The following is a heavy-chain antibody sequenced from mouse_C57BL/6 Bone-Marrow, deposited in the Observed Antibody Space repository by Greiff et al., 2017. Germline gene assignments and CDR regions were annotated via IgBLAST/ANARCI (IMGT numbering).Heavy chain of an antibody. J-gene: IGHJ3*01. CDR2: ISDGGSYT. CDR1: GFTFSSYA. D-gene: IGHD2-3*01. CDR3: ARDGDGYFWLAY. Sequence: EVKLVESGGGLVKPGGSLKLSCAASGFTFSSYAMSWVRQTPEKRLEWVATISDGGSYTYYPDNVKGRFPIARDNAKNNLYLQMSHLKYEDTAMYYCARDGDGYFWLAYWGQGTLVTVSA. V-gene: IGHV5-4*01.